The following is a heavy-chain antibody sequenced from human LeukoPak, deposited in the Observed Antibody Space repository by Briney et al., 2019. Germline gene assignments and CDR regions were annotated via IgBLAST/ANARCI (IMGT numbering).Heavy chain of an antibody. CDR1: GFTFSSYW. D-gene: IGHD3-16*01. CDR2: IKQDGSEK. V-gene: IGHV3-7*01. Sequence: PGGSLRLSCAASGFTFSSYWMSWVRQAPGKGLEWVANIKQDGSEKYYVDSVKGRFTISRDNAKNSLFLQMSSLRAEDTAAYYCARYDYVWGKTFDIRGQGTMDTVSS. J-gene: IGHJ3*02. CDR3: ARYDYVWGKTFDI.